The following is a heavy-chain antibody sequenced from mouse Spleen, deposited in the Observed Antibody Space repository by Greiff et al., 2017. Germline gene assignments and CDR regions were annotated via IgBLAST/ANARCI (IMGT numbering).Heavy chain of an antibody. D-gene: IGHD1-2*01. V-gene: IGHV5-9*01. Sequence: EVMLVESGGGLVKLGGSLKLSCAASGFTFSSYAMSWVRQTPEKRLEWVATISSGGGNTYYPDSVKGRFTISRDNAKNTLYLQMSSLKSEDTAMYYCARHRDGYEAWFAYWGQGTLVTVSA. CDR2: ISSGGGNT. J-gene: IGHJ3*01. CDR3: ARHRDGYEAWFAY. CDR1: GFTFSSYA.